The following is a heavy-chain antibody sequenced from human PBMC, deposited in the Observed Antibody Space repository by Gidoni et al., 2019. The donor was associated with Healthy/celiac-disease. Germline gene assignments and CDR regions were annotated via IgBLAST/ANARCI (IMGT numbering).Heavy chain of an antibody. J-gene: IGHJ6*02. Sequence: EVQLVESGGGLVQPGGSLRLSCAASGFTFSSYWMSWVRQAPGKGLEGVANKKQYGSENYYGDSVKGRFTISRDNAKNSLYLQMNSLRAEDTAVYYCASLLEPPPINYYYYGMDVWGQGTTVTVSS. V-gene: IGHV3-7*01. CDR1: GFTFSSYW. CDR3: ASLLEPPPINYYYYGMDV. CDR2: KKQYGSEN. D-gene: IGHD1-1*01.